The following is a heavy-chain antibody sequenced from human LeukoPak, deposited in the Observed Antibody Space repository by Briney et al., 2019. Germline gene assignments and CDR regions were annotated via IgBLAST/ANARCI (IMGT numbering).Heavy chain of an antibody. V-gene: IGHV3-49*04. CDR3: PRDPGGYVDTAMAYY. D-gene: IGHD5-18*01. CDR2: IRSKAYGGTT. CDR1: GFTFGDYA. Sequence: PGRSLRLSCTASGFTFGDYAMSWVRQAPGKGLEWVGFIRSKAYGGTTEYAASVKGRFTISRDDSKSIAYLQMNSLKTEDTAVYYCPRDPGGYVDTAMAYYWGQGTLVTVSS. J-gene: IGHJ4*02.